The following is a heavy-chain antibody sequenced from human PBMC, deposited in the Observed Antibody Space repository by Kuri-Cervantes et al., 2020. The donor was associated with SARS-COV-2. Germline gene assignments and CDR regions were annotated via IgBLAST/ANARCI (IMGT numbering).Heavy chain of an antibody. CDR1: GFTFSSYA. J-gene: IGHJ2*01. CDR2: ISGSGGST. V-gene: IGHV3-23*01. D-gene: IGHD3-16*01. CDR3: AKEENGWALTWYFDL. Sequence: GESLKISCVASGFTFSSYAMSWVRQAPGKGLEWVSAISGSGGSTYYADSVKGRFTISRDNSKNTLYLQMNSLRAEDTAVYYCAKEENGWALTWYFDLWGCGTLVTVSS.